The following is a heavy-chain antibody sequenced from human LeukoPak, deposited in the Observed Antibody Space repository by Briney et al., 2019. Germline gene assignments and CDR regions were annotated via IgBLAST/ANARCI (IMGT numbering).Heavy chain of an antibody. Sequence: ASVKVSCKASGYTFSGYYIHWVRQAPGQGLEWMGWIHPNNGGTSYAQKFQGRVTMTTDTSTSTAYMELRSLRSDDTAVYYCARDHGGKVDRYFDLWGRGTLVTVSS. J-gene: IGHJ2*01. V-gene: IGHV1-2*02. CDR2: IHPNNGGT. D-gene: IGHD4-23*01. CDR3: ARDHGGKVDRYFDL. CDR1: GYTFSGYY.